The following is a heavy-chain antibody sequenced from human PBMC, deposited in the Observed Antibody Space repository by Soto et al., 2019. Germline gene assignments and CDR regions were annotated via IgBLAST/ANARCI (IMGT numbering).Heavy chain of an antibody. Sequence: EVQVAECGGGLVKPGRSLRLSCNFSFSMYSMDWVRQAPGKGLEWVASISSGSAFIKYADSVKGRFTISRDNAKNSVSLQMSSLRVEDTAMYYCTKDQGGSYDSWFDPWGRGTLVTVSS. CDR2: ISSGSAFI. CDR3: TKDQGGSYDSWFDP. CDR1: FSMYS. J-gene: IGHJ5*02. D-gene: IGHD1-26*01. V-gene: IGHV3-21*01.